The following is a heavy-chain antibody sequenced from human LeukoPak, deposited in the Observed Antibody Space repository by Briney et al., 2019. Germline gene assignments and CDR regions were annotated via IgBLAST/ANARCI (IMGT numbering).Heavy chain of an antibody. Sequence: GGSLRLSCAASGFTFSSYWMSWVRQAPGKGLERVANIKQDGSEKYYVDSVKGRFTISRDNAKNSLYLQMNSLRAEDTAVYYCARLSGSGSTDNWFDPWGQGTLVTVSS. J-gene: IGHJ5*02. D-gene: IGHD3-10*01. CDR2: IKQDGSEK. CDR3: ARLSGSGSTDNWFDP. V-gene: IGHV3-7*01. CDR1: GFTFSSYW.